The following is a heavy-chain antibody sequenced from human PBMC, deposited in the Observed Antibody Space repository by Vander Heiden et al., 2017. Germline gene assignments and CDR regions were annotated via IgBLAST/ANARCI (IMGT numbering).Heavy chain of an antibody. D-gene: IGHD3-10*01. CDR1: GFTFSSYA. J-gene: IGHJ3*02. CDR2: ISYDGSNK. V-gene: IGHV3-30*01. Sequence: QVQLVESGGGVVQPGKSLRLSCAASGFTFSSYAMHWVRQAPGKGLEWVAVISYDGSNKYYADSVKGRFTISRDNSKNTLYLQMNSLRAEDTAVYYCARGVRWPGAFDIWGQGTMVTVSS. CDR3: ARGVRWPGAFDI.